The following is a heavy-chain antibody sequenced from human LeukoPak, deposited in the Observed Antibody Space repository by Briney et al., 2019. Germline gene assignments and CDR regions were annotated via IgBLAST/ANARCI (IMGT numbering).Heavy chain of an antibody. V-gene: IGHV3-11*06. D-gene: IGHD3-10*01. Sequence: GGSLRLSCAASGFTFSDYYMSWIRQAPGKGLEWVSYISSSSSYTNYADSVKGRFTISRDNAKNSLYLQMNSLRAEDTAVYYCARDLLMVRGVLDYWGRGTLVTVSS. CDR2: ISSSSSYT. CDR3: ARDLLMVRGVLDY. CDR1: GFTFSDYY. J-gene: IGHJ4*02.